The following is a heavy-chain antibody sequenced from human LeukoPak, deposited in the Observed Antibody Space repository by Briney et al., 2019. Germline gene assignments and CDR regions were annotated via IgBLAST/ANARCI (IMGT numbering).Heavy chain of an antibody. V-gene: IGHV3-48*01. D-gene: IGHD5-18*01. J-gene: IGHJ4*02. CDR2: ISSSSSTI. CDR1: GFTFSKAW. Sequence: GGSLRLSCVVSGFTFSKAWMSWVRQAPGKGLEWVSYISSSSSTIYYADSVKGRFTISRDNAKNSLYLQMNSLRAEDTAVYYCARDGGYSYGHFDYWGQGTLVTVSS. CDR3: ARDGGYSYGHFDY.